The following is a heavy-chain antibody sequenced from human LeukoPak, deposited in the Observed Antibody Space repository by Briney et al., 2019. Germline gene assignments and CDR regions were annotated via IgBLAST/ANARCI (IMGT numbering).Heavy chain of an antibody. Sequence: SETLSLTCAVYVGSFSGYYWSWIRQPPGKGLEWIGYIYYSGSTNYNPSLKSRVTISVDTSKNQFSLKLSSVTAADTAVYYCARGAVAGPYYFDYWGQGTLVTVSS. D-gene: IGHD6-19*01. CDR3: ARGAVAGPYYFDY. CDR2: IYYSGST. V-gene: IGHV4-59*08. J-gene: IGHJ4*02. CDR1: VGSFSGYY.